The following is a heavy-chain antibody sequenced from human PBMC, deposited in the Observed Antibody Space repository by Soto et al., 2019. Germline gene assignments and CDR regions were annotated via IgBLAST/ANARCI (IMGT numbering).Heavy chain of an antibody. CDR3: ARDRYSSSSWGYYYYYGMDV. CDR2: IYTSGST. CDR1: GGSISSYY. J-gene: IGHJ6*02. D-gene: IGHD6-6*01. Sequence: ASETLSLTCTVSGGSISSYYWSWIRQPAGKGLEWIGRIYTSGSTNYNPSLKSRVTMSVDTSKNQFSLKLSSVTAADTAAYYCARDRYSSSSWGYYYYYGMDVWGQGTTVTVSS. V-gene: IGHV4-4*07.